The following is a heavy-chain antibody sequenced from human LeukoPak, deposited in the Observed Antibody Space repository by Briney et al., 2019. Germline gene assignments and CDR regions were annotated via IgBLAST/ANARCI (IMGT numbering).Heavy chain of an antibody. D-gene: IGHD3-3*01. V-gene: IGHV1-46*01. CDR1: GYTFTSYY. Sequence: ASMKVSCKASGYTFTSYYMHWVRQAPGQGLEWMGIINPSGGSTSYAQKFQGRVTMTRDTSTSTVYMELSSLRSEDTAVYYCARPHYDFWSGSPWITGYYGMDVWGQGTTVTVSS. J-gene: IGHJ6*02. CDR2: INPSGGST. CDR3: ARPHYDFWSGSPWITGYYGMDV.